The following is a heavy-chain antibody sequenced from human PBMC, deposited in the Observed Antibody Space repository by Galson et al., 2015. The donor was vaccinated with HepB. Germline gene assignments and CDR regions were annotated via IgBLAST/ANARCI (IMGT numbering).Heavy chain of an antibody. J-gene: IGHJ6*03. CDR1: GFTFSSYA. V-gene: IGHV3-23*01. CDR2: ISGSGGST. Sequence: GSLRLSCAASGFTFSSYALSWVRQAPGKGLEWVSAISGSGGSTYYADSVKGRFTISRDNSKNTLYLQMNSLRAEDTAVYYCAKGRRDIVVVPAAILSGYYYYMDVWGKGTTVTVSS. D-gene: IGHD2-2*02. CDR3: AKGRRDIVVVPAAILSGYYYYMDV.